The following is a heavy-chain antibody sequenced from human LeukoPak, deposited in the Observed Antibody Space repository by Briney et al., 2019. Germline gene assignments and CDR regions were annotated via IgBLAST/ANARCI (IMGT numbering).Heavy chain of an antibody. D-gene: IGHD2-15*01. V-gene: IGHV3-21*01. CDR2: ISSSSSYI. CDR1: GFTFSSYS. J-gene: IGHJ4*02. Sequence: GGSLRLSCAASGFTFSSYSMNWVRQAPGKGLEWVSSISSSSSYIYYADSVKGRFTISRGNAKNSLYLQMNSLRAEDTAVYYCARVLKGRSGGYFDYWGQGTLVTVSS. CDR3: ARVLKGRSGGYFDY.